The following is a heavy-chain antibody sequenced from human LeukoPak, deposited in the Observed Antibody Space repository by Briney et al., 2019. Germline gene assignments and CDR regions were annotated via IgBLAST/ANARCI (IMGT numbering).Heavy chain of an antibody. CDR3: AEDIGDYDAFDI. CDR1: GFTFDDYA. CDR2: ISRNSGSI. J-gene: IGHJ3*02. D-gene: IGHD4-17*01. V-gene: IGHV3-9*01. Sequence: GRSLRLSCAASGFTFDDYAMHWVRQAPGKGLEWVSGISRNSGSIGYADSVKGRFTISRDNAKNSLYLQMNSLRAEDTALYYCAEDIGDYDAFDIWGQGTMVTVSS.